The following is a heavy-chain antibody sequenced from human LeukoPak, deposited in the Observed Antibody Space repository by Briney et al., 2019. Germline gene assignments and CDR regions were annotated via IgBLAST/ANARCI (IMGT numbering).Heavy chain of an antibody. J-gene: IGHJ4*02. CDR1: GGSISSYY. V-gene: IGHV4-59*04. D-gene: IGHD1-26*01. CDR3: AISSIVGVFDY. CDR2: IYHSGST. Sequence: SETLSLTCTVSGGSISSYYWSWIRQPPGKGLEWIGSIYHSGSTYYNPSLKSRVTISVDTSKNQFSLKLSSVTAADTAVYYCAISSIVGVFDYWGQGTLVTVSS.